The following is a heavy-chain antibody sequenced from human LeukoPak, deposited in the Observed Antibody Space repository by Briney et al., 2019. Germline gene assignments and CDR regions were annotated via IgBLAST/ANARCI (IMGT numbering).Heavy chain of an antibody. Sequence: SETLSLTCTVSGGSISSGDYYWSWIRQPPGTGLEWIGYIYYSGSTYYNPSLKSRVTISVDTSKNQFSLKLSSVTAADTAVYYCARDREYYDSSGYLGYYGMDVWGQGTTVTVSS. J-gene: IGHJ6*02. V-gene: IGHV4-30-4*01. CDR1: GGSISSGDYY. CDR3: ARDREYYDSSGYLGYYGMDV. CDR2: IYYSGST. D-gene: IGHD3-22*01.